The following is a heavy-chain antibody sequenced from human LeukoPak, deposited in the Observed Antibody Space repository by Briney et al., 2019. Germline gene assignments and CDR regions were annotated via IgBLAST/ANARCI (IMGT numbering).Heavy chain of an antibody. Sequence: GGSLRLSCTASGFTFRRSWMAWIRQAPGKGLEWVSYISSSSSTIYYADSVKGRFTISRDNAKNSLYLQMNSLRAEDTAVYYCARDQDYHPGYSSGWYYWGQGTLVTVSS. V-gene: IGHV3-48*01. J-gene: IGHJ4*02. CDR2: ISSSSSTI. D-gene: IGHD6-19*01. CDR1: GFTFRRSW. CDR3: ARDQDYHPGYSSGWYY.